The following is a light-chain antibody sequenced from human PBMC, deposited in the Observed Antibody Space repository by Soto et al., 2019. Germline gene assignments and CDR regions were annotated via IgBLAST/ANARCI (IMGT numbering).Light chain of an antibody. V-gene: IGLV2-14*01. CDR3: CSYTSSTTYV. Sequence: QSALTQPASVSGSPGQSITISCSGTSSDVGGYKYVSWHQQHPGKAPKLMIYEVSNRPSGVSDRFSGSKSGNTASLTISGLQAEDEADYYCCSYTSSTTYVFGTGTKLTVL. J-gene: IGLJ1*01. CDR2: EVS. CDR1: SSDVGGYKY.